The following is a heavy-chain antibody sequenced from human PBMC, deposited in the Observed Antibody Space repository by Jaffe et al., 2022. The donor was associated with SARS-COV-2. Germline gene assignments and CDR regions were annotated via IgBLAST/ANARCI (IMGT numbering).Heavy chain of an antibody. CDR1: GFTFSSYS. CDR2: ISSSSSTI. Sequence: EVQLVESGGGLVQPGGSLRLSCAASGFTFSSYSMNWVRQAPGKGLEWVSYISSSSSTIYYADSVKGRFTISRDNAKNSLYLQMNSLRDEDTAVYYCARVSTVVTPRGAFDYWGQGTLVTVSS. CDR3: ARVSTVVTPRGAFDY. V-gene: IGHV3-48*02. D-gene: IGHD4-17*01. J-gene: IGHJ4*02.